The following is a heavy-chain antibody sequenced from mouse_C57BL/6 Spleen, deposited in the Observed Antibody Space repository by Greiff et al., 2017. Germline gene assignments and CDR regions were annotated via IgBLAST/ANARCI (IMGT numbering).Heavy chain of an antibody. CDR3: ASSWADYGSSYSYFDY. Sequence: VQLQQSGAELVKPGASVKISCKASGYAFSSYWMNWVKQRPGKGLEWIGQIYPGGGATNYNGKFKGKATLTADKSSSTAYMQLSSLTSEDSAVYFCASSWADYGSSYSYFDYWGQGTTLTVSS. CDR1: GYAFSSYW. V-gene: IGHV1-80*01. D-gene: IGHD1-1*01. J-gene: IGHJ2*01. CDR2: IYPGGGAT.